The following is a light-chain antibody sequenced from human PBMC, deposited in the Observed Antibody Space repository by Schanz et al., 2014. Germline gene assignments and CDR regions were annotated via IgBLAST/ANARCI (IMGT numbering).Light chain of an antibody. CDR3: QQRDNWPLT. CDR1: QSVTSSY. CDR2: GAS. Sequence: EIELTQSPGTLSLSPGERATLSCRASQSVTSSYLAWYQQRPGQAPRLLIYGASSRATGIPDRFSGSGSGTDFSLTISRLEPDDFAVYFCQQRDNWPLTFGPGTKVLFK. V-gene: IGKV3D-20*02. J-gene: IGKJ3*01.